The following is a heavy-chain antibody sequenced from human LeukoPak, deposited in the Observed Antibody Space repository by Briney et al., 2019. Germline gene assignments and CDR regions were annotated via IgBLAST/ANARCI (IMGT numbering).Heavy chain of an antibody. D-gene: IGHD3-10*01. Sequence: GGSLRPSCAASGFTFSNAWMSWVRQAPGKGLEWVGRIKSKTDGGTTDYAAPVKGRFTISRDDSKNTLYLQMNSLKTEDTAVYYCTTDVGLRFGELLEGMDVWGQGTTVTVSS. V-gene: IGHV3-15*01. CDR1: GFTFSNAW. CDR3: TTDVGLRFGELLEGMDV. CDR2: IKSKTDGGTT. J-gene: IGHJ6*02.